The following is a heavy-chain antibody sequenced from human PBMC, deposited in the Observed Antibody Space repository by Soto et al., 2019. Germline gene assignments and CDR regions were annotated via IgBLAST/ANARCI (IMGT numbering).Heavy chain of an antibody. Sequence: GASVKVSCKASGGTFSSYAISWVRQAPGQGLEWMGGIIPIFGTANYAQKFQGRVTITADESTSTAYMELSSLRSEDTAVYYCASKRWLQSQYYYYYYGMDVWGQGTTVTVSS. J-gene: IGHJ6*02. V-gene: IGHV1-69*13. CDR2: IIPIFGTA. D-gene: IGHD5-12*01. CDR3: ASKRWLQSQYYYYYYGMDV. CDR1: GGTFSSYA.